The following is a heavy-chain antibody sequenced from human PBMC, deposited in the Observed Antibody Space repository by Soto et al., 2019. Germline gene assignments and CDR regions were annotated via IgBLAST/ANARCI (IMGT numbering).Heavy chain of an antibody. Sequence: XSVKVSCKASGYTFTTYDINLVRQTAGQGLEWVGWMNPNSGNTGYAQKFQGRVTMTRNTSISTAYMELSSLRSEDTAVYYCARAISIFGVVAGMDVWGKGTTVTVSS. CDR1: GYTFTTYD. CDR3: ARAISIFGVVAGMDV. J-gene: IGHJ6*04. CDR2: MNPNSGNT. V-gene: IGHV1-8*01. D-gene: IGHD3-3*01.